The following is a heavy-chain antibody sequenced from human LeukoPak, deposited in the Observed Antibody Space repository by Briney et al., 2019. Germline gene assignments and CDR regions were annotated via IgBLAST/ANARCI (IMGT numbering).Heavy chain of an antibody. V-gene: IGHV3-48*04. CDR3: ASGGRVCTNGVCSRVDY. D-gene: IGHD2-8*01. CDR1: GFTFSSYS. Sequence: GGSLRLSCAASGFTFSSYSMNWVRQAPGKGLEWVSYISSSSSTIYYADSVKGRFTISRDNAKNSLYLQMNSLRAEDTAVYYCASGGRVCTNGVCSRVDYWGQGTLVTVSS. CDR2: ISSSSSTI. J-gene: IGHJ4*02.